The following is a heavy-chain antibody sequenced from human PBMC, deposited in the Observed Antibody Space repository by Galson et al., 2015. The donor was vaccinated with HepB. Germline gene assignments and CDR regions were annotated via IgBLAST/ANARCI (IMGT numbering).Heavy chain of an antibody. Sequence: SLRLSCAASGFTFSSYEMNWVRQAPGKGLEWVSYISSSGSTIYYADSVKGRFTISRDNAKNSLYLQMNSLRAEDTAVYYCARMGPYSSGWYLSGNGMDVWGQGTTVTVSS. V-gene: IGHV3-48*03. D-gene: IGHD6-19*01. CDR2: ISSSGSTI. J-gene: IGHJ6*02. CDR1: GFTFSSYE. CDR3: ARMGPYSSGWYLSGNGMDV.